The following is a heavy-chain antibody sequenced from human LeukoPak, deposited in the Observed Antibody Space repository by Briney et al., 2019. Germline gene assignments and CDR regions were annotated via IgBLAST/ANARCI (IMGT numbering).Heavy chain of an antibody. CDR1: GGTFRTYS. CDR3: ARAGGWSGYSFYYYMDV. CDR2: INPKSGGT. J-gene: IGHJ6*03. Sequence: GASVKVSCKASGGTFRTYSVTWVRQAPGQGLEWMGWINPKSGGTNYVQKFQGRVTMTRDTSISTAYMELSRLISDDTAVYYCARAGGWSGYSFYYYMDVWGKGTTVTVSS. V-gene: IGHV1-2*02. D-gene: IGHD3-3*01.